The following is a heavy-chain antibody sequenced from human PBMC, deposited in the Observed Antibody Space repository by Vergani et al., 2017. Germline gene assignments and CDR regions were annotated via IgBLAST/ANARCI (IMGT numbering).Heavy chain of an antibody. CDR2: IYPGDSDT. CDR1: GYSFTTYW. Sequence: EVQLVQSGAEVKKPGESLKLSCQGSGYSFTTYWIGWVRQMPGKGLEWMGIIYPGDSDTRYSPSFQGQITISADKSINTAYLQWSSLKASDTAMYYCGRGDYGDYLYLNYWGQGTLVTVSS. J-gene: IGHJ4*02. D-gene: IGHD4-17*01. CDR3: GRGDYGDYLYLNY. V-gene: IGHV5-51*03.